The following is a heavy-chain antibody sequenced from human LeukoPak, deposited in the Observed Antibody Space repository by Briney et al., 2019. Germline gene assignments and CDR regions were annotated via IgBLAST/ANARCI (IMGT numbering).Heavy chain of an antibody. J-gene: IGHJ4*02. CDR3: ASRSSIWSGYQDTLYYFDS. CDR1: GGSISSYY. V-gene: IGHV4-59*07. CDR2: IYYSGST. D-gene: IGHD3-3*01. Sequence: SFTLSLTCTVSGGSISSYYWSWIRQPPGKRLEWIGHIYYSGSTNYNPSLKSRVTISVDTSKNQFSLKLSSVTAADTAVYYCASRSSIWSGYQDTLYYFDSWGQGTLVTVSS.